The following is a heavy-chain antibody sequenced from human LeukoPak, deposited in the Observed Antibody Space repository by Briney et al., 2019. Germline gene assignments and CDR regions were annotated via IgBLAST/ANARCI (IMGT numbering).Heavy chain of an antibody. J-gene: IGHJ6*02. CDR3: ARDRVVITMVRGVFGNYYYGMDV. D-gene: IGHD3-10*01. V-gene: IGHV4-59*01. CDR2: IYYSGST. CDR1: GGSISSYY. Sequence: SGTLSLTCTVSGGSISSYYWSWIRQPPGKGLEWIGYIYYSGSTNYNPSLKSRVTISVDTSKNQFSLKLSSVTAADTAVYYCARDRVVITMVRGVFGNYYYGMDVWGQGTTVTVSS.